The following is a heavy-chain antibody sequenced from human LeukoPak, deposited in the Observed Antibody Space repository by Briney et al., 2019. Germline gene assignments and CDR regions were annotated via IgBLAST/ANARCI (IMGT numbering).Heavy chain of an antibody. CDR1: GFTFSSYG. CDR3: AKGNYDILTGYLYYFDY. J-gene: IGHJ4*02. V-gene: IGHV3-23*01. CDR2: ISGSGTST. D-gene: IGHD3-9*01. Sequence: PGGSLRLSCAASGFTFSSYGMSWVRQAPGKGLEWVSAISGSGTSTYYADSVKGRFTISRDDSKNTLYLQMNNLRAEDTAVYYCAKGNYDILTGYLYYFDYWGQGTLVTVSS.